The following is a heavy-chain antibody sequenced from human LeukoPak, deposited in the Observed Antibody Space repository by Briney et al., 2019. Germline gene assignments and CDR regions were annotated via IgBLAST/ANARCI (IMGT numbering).Heavy chain of an antibody. CDR1: GFTFSSYS. Sequence: GGSLRLSCAASGFTFSSYSMGWVRQAPGKGLEWVSAITASGDNTYYADSVKGRFTISRDNSKNTLYLHMNSLRAEDTAVYYCAKGNGYTYGRYYFGYWGQGTLVTVSS. CDR3: AKGNGYTYGRYYFGY. CDR2: ITASGDNT. D-gene: IGHD5-18*01. V-gene: IGHV3-23*01. J-gene: IGHJ4*02.